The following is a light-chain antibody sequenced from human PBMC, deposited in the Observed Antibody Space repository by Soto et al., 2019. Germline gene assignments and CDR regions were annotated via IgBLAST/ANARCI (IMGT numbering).Light chain of an antibody. V-gene: IGLV2-23*01. CDR1: SSDVGSYNL. CDR2: EGS. J-gene: IGLJ2*01. Sequence: SALTQPASVSGSPGQSITISCTGTSSDVGSYNLVSWYQQHPGKAPKLMIYEGSKRPSGVSNRFSGSKSGNTASLTISGLQAEDEADYYCCSYADSSTLVLGGGTKLTVL. CDR3: CSYADSSTLV.